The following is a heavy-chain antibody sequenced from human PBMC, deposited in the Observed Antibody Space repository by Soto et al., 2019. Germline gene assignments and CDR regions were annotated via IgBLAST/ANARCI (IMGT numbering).Heavy chain of an antibody. V-gene: IGHV4-4*07. CDR3: VRDGTKALRDWFDP. CDR1: GASISGFY. CDR2: IYATGTT. D-gene: IGHD1-1*01. J-gene: IGHJ5*02. Sequence: LSLTCTVSGASISGFYWIWIRKSTGKGLEWIGRIYATGTTDYNPSLKSRVMMSVDTSKKQFSLKLRSVTAADTAVYYCVRDGTKALRDWFDPWGQGISVTVSS.